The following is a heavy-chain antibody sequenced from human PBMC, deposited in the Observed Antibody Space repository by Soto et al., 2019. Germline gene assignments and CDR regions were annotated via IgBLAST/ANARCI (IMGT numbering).Heavy chain of an antibody. D-gene: IGHD6-13*01. Sequence: QLQLQESGPGLVKPSETLSLTCTVSGDSISGSPYFWGWIRQPPGKGLEWIASIFYDGYTYYTPSLKRRAIISVDTSKNQFSLKLTSVAAADTAIYFCARLQAAVPQYWGQGTLVIVSS. V-gene: IGHV4-39*01. J-gene: IGHJ4*02. CDR1: GDSISGSPYF. CDR3: ARLQAAVPQY. CDR2: IFYDGYT.